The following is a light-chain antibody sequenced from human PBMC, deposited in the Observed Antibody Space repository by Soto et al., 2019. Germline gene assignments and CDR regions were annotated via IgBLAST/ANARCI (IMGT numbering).Light chain of an antibody. Sequence: QSVLTQPPSASGTPGQRVTMSCSGSSSNIGSNTVNWYQQFPGTAPKLLIYRNNQRPSGVPDRFSGSKSGTSASLAISGLQSEDEADYYCAAWDDSLNGWVFGGGTKLTVL. CDR3: AAWDDSLNGWV. V-gene: IGLV1-44*01. J-gene: IGLJ3*02. CDR1: SSNIGSNT. CDR2: RNN.